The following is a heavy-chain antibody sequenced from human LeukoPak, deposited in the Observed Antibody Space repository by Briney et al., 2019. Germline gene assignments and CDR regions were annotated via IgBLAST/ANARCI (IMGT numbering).Heavy chain of an antibody. V-gene: IGHV3-48*03. CDR1: GFTFSSYE. CDR2: ISSSGSTI. Sequence: PGGSLRLSCAASGFTFSSYEMNWVRQAPGKGLEWVSYISSSGSTIYYADSVKGRFTISRDNAKNSLYLQMNSLRAEDTAVYYCASRRGCCSSTSCYTGAFDIWGQGTMVTVSS. D-gene: IGHD2-2*02. J-gene: IGHJ3*02. CDR3: ASRRGCCSSTSCYTGAFDI.